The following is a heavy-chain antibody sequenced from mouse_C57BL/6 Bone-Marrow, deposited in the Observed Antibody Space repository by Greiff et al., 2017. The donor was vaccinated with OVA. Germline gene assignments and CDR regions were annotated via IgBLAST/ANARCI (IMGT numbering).Heavy chain of an antibody. CDR2: ISSGGSYT. CDR1: GFTFSSYG. CDR3: ARQRPRIDYGRWYFDV. V-gene: IGHV5-6*01. Sequence: EVKLMESGGDLVKPGGSLKLSCAASGFTFSSYGMSWVRQTPDKRLEWVATISSGGSYTYYPDSVKGRFTISRDNAKNTLYLQMSSLKSEDTAMYYCARQRPRIDYGRWYFDVWGTGTTVTVSS. D-gene: IGHD1-1*01. J-gene: IGHJ1*03.